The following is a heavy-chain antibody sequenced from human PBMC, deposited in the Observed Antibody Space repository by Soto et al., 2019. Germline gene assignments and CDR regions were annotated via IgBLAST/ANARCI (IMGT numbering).Heavy chain of an antibody. CDR3: ARDAYYYDSSGYGPFDY. CDR1: GFTFSSYA. J-gene: IGHJ4*02. V-gene: IGHV3-30-3*01. Sequence: PGGSLRLSCAASGFTFSSYAMHWVRQAPGKGLEWVAVISYDGSNKYYADSVKGRFTISRDNSKNTLYLQMNSLRAEDTAVYYCARDAYYYDSSGYGPFDYWGQGTLVTVSS. D-gene: IGHD3-22*01. CDR2: ISYDGSNK.